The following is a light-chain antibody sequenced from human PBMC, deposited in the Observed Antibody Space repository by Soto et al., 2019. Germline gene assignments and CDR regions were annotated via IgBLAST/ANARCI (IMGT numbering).Light chain of an antibody. CDR2: GAS. J-gene: IGKJ1*01. Sequence: EIVMTQSPATLSVSPGERATLSCRASQSVSSNLAWYQQKPGQAPRLLIYGASTRATGIPARFSGSGSGKEFTLTISGLQSEDFAVYYCQQYNNWPRTFGQGTKVEIK. V-gene: IGKV3-15*01. CDR1: QSVSSN. CDR3: QQYNNWPRT.